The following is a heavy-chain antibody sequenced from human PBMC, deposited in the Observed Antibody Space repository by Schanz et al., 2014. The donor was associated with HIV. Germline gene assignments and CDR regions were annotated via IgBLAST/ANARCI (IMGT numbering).Heavy chain of an antibody. Sequence: QVQLVESGGGVVQPGRSLRLSCTASGLTFSSSIMHWVRQAPGKGLEWVAGMSNDGFSKYFADSVKGRFAISREDSKNTVHLQMDSLRPEDTAVYYCAREGESSGRAGLFDLWGQGAMVTVSS. J-gene: IGHJ3*01. CDR1: GLTFSSSI. V-gene: IGHV3-30*09. CDR3: AREGESSGRAGLFDL. D-gene: IGHD6-19*01. CDR2: MSNDGFSK.